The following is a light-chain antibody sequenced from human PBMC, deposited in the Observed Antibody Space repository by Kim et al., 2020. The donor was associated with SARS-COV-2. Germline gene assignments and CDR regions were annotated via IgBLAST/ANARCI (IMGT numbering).Light chain of an antibody. Sequence: SVLTQPPSVSAAPGQKVTISCSGSRSNIGINSVSWYQHLPGIAPKLLIYDNDKRPSGIPDRFSGSKSGTSATLVITGLQTGDEADYYCGTWDSSLSAGGVFGGGTQLTVL. J-gene: IGLJ3*02. CDR1: RSNIGINS. CDR3: GTWDSSLSAGGV. V-gene: IGLV1-51*01. CDR2: DND.